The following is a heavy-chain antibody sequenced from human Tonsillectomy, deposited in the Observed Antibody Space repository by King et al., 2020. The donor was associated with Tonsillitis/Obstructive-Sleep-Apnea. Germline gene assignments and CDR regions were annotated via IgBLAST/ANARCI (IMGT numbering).Heavy chain of an antibody. CDR2: IYYSGST. D-gene: IGHD3-10*01. V-gene: IGHV4-59*01. Sequence: QLQESGPELVKPSETLSLTCTVSGGSISSYYWSWIRQPPGKGLEWIGYIYYSGSTNYNPSLKSRVTISVDTSKNQFSLKLSSVTAADTAVYYCARGGAHYYGSGSYLDYWGQGTLVTVSS. CDR1: GGSISSYY. J-gene: IGHJ4*02. CDR3: ARGGAHYYGSGSYLDY.